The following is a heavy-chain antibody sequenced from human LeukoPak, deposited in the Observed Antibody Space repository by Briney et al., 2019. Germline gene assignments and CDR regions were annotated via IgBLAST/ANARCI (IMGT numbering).Heavy chain of an antibody. J-gene: IGHJ4*02. V-gene: IGHV3-30*02. CDR2: IRYDGSNK. D-gene: IGHD6-19*01. CDR1: GFTFSSYG. CDR3: AKDSREYSSGWYNFPFDY. Sequence: GGSLRLSCAASGFTFSSYGMHWVRQAPGKGLEWVAFIRYDGSNKYYADSVKGRFTISRDNSKNTLYLQMNSPRAEDTAVYYCAKDSREYSSGWYNFPFDYWGQGTLVTVSS.